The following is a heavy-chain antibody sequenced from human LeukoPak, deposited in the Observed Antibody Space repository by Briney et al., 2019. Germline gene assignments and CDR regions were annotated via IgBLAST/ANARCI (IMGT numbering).Heavy chain of an antibody. CDR3: ATDLLFSDYDFWTTPPP. CDR1: GYTLTELS. J-gene: IGHJ4*02. V-gene: IGHV1-24*01. D-gene: IGHD3-3*01. Sequence: ASVKVSCKVSGYTLTELSMHWVRQAPGKGLEWMGGFDPEDGETIYAQKFQGRVTMTEDTSTDTAYMELSSLRSENTAVYYCATDLLFSDYDFWTTPPPWGQGTLVTVSS. CDR2: FDPEDGET.